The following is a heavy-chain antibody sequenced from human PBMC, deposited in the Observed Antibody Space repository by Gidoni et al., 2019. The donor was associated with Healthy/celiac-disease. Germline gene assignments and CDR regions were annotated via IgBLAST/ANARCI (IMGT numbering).Heavy chain of an antibody. CDR2: ISSSGSTI. CDR3: ARDYRRSGRYDAFDI. D-gene: IGHD5-12*01. CDR1: AFTFSDYY. Sequence: QVQLVESAGGLVKPGGSLRLSCAASAFTFSDYYMGWIRQAPGKGLEWVSYISSSGSTIYYADSVKGRCTISRDNAKNSLYLEMNSLRAEDTAVYYCARDYRRSGRYDAFDIWGQGTMVTVSS. V-gene: IGHV3-11*01. J-gene: IGHJ3*02.